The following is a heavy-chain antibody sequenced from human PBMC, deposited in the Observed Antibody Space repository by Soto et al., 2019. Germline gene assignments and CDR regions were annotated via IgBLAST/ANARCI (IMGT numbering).Heavy chain of an antibody. Sequence: GGSLRLSCAASGFTFSSYAIHWVRQAPGKGLEWVAVISYDGSNKYYADSVKGRFTISRDNAKNSLYLQMNSLRAEDTAVYYCARGIHYYDSSGYHGYWGQGTLVTVSS. D-gene: IGHD3-22*01. V-gene: IGHV3-30-3*01. CDR2: ISYDGSNK. CDR3: ARGIHYYDSSGYHGY. J-gene: IGHJ4*02. CDR1: GFTFSSYA.